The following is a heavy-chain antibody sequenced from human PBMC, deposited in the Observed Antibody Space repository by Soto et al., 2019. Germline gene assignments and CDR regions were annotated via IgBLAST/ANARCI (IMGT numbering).Heavy chain of an antibody. V-gene: IGHV3-30*18. D-gene: IGHD3-3*01. J-gene: IGHJ4*02. CDR3: AKEGPFLEWLY. CDR2: ISYDGSNK. Sequence: GGSLRLSCAASGFTCSSYGTHWVRQAPGKGLEWVAVISYDGSNKYYADSVKGRFTISRDNSKNTLYLQMNSLRAEDTAVYYCAKEGPFLEWLYWGQGTLVTVSS. CDR1: GFTCSSYG.